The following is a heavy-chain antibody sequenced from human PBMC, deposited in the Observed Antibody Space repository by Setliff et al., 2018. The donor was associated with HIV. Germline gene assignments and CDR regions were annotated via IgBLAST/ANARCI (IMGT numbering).Heavy chain of an antibody. J-gene: IGHJ4*02. CDR1: GYSISSGYY. D-gene: IGHD3-10*01. CDR2: TYHSGNT. CDR3: ARVGYHGSGRYSFDY. V-gene: IGHV4-38-2*01. Sequence: SETLSLTCAVSGYSISSGYYWGWIRQPPGRGLEWIGSTYHSGNTYYNPSLKSRVTISVDTSKNQFSLRLSSVTAADTAVYYCARVGYHGSGRYSFDYWGQGTLVTVSS.